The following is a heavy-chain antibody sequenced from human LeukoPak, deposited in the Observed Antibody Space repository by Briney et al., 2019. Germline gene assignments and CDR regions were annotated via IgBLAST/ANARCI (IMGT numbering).Heavy chain of an antibody. D-gene: IGHD3-3*01. CDR3: ARTREWLRYFDY. Sequence: GGSLRLSCAASGFTFSSYWMHWVRQAPGKGLVWVSRINTDGSSTSYADSVKGRFTISRDNAKNTLYLQMNSLRAEDTAVYYCARTREWLRYFDYWGQGTLVTVSS. V-gene: IGHV3-74*01. CDR1: GFTFSSYW. CDR2: INTDGSST. J-gene: IGHJ4*02.